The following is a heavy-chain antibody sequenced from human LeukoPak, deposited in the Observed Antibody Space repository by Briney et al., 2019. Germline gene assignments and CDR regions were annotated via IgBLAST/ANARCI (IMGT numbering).Heavy chain of an antibody. Sequence: SETLSLTCTVSGGSISSYYWSWIRQPPGKGLEWIGYINYSGSTNYNPSLKSRVTISVDTSMNQFSLRLNSVTAADTAVYYCARVDAYKSLYWGQGILVTVSS. CDR1: GGSISSYY. D-gene: IGHD5-24*01. J-gene: IGHJ4*02. CDR3: ARVDAYKSLY. CDR2: INYSGST. V-gene: IGHV4-59*01.